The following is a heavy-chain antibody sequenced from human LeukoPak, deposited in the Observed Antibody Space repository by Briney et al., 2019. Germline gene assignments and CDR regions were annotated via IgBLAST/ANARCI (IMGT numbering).Heavy chain of an antibody. Sequence: GGSLRLSCAASGFTFSNAWMSWVRQAPGKGLEWVGRIKSKTDGGTIDYAAPGKGRFTISRDDSKNTLYLQMNSLKTEDTAVYYCTTDRRDWNPRDWGQGTLGTVSS. D-gene: IGHD1-1*01. J-gene: IGHJ4*02. V-gene: IGHV3-15*01. CDR1: GFTFSNAW. CDR3: TTDRRDWNPRD. CDR2: IKSKTDGGTI.